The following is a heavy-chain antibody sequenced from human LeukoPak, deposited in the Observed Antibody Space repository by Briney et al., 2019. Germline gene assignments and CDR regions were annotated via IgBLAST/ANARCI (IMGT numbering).Heavy chain of an antibody. CDR3: ARVSVTAFSNYYYYYMDV. CDR2: IYYSGST. V-gene: IGHV4-39*07. Sequence: SETLSLTCTVSGGSISSSSYYWGWIRQPPGKGLEWIGSIYYSGSTYYNPSLKSRVTISVDTSKNQFSLKLSSVAAADTAVYYCARVSVTAFSNYYYYYMDVWGKGTTVTVSS. D-gene: IGHD4-11*01. CDR1: GGSISSSSYY. J-gene: IGHJ6*03.